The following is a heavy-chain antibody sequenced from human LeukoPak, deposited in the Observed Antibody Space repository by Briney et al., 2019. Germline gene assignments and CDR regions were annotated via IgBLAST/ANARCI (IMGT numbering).Heavy chain of an antibody. CDR2: IIYSGGAT. J-gene: IGHJ4*02. Sequence: PGGSLRLSCAASGFTFSRSAMTWVRQGPGTGLEFVASIIYSGGATYYADSVKGRFTISRENTKNTLYLQMPSLRAEDTALYYCAKGGLYYDGSEHVYYFDSWGQGTLVTVSS. V-gene: IGHV3-23*01. CDR3: AKGGLYYDGSEHVYYFDS. D-gene: IGHD3-22*01. CDR1: GFTFSRSA.